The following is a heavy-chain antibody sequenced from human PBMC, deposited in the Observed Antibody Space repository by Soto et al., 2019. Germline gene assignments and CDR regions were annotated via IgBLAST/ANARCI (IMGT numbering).Heavy chain of an antibody. CDR2: ISGSGGST. CDR3: VKAVSGYSYAYDY. J-gene: IGHJ4*02. D-gene: IGHD5-18*01. V-gene: IGHV3-23*01. CDR1: GFTFSTYA. Sequence: GGSLRLSCAASGFTFSTYAMSWVRQAPGKGLEWVSGISGSGGSTYYADSVKGRFTISRDNSKNTLYLQMNSLRAEDTALYYCVKAVSGYSYAYDYWGQGTLVTVSS.